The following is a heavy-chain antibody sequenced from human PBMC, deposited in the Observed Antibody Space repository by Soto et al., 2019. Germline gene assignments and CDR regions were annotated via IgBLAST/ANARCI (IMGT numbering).Heavy chain of an antibody. V-gene: IGHV1-69*12. D-gene: IGHD6-13*01. J-gene: IGHJ6*02. Sequence: QVQLVQSGAEVKKPGSSVKVSCKASGGTFSSYAISWVRQAPGQGLEWMGGIIPIFGTANYAQKFQSRVTITADESTSTAYMELSSLRSEDTAVYYCARDRIAAAGTYYYYGMDVWGQGTTVTVSS. CDR1: GGTFSSYA. CDR3: ARDRIAAAGTYYYYGMDV. CDR2: IIPIFGTA.